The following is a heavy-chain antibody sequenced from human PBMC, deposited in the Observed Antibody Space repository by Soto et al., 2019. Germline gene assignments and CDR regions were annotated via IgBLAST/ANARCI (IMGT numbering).Heavy chain of an antibody. D-gene: IGHD2-21*02. J-gene: IGHJ3*02. CDR3: ARGMAYCGGDCYTDAFDI. Sequence: GASVKVSCKASGYTFTSYYMHWVRQAPGQGLEWMGIINPSGGSTSYAQKFQGRVTMTRETSTSTVYKELSSLRSEDTAVYYCARGMAYCGGDCYTDAFDIWGQGTMVTVSS. V-gene: IGHV1-46*01. CDR2: INPSGGST. CDR1: GYTFTSYY.